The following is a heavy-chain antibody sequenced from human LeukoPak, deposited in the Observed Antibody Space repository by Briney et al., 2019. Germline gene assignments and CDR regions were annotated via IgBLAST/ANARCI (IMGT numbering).Heavy chain of an antibody. CDR3: TRDPAHYDSSGYTFDY. CDR1: GFIVSGKY. Sequence: PGGSLRLSCAASGFIVSGKYMSWVRQAPGKGLEWVGFIRSKAYGGTTEYAASVKGRFTISRDDSKSIAYLQMNSLKTEDTAVYYCTRDPAHYDSSGYTFDYWGQGTLVTVSS. D-gene: IGHD3-22*01. V-gene: IGHV3-49*04. J-gene: IGHJ4*02. CDR2: IRSKAYGGTT.